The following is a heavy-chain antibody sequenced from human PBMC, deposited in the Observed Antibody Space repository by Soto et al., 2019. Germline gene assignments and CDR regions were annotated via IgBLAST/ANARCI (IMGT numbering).Heavy chain of an antibody. CDR2: INPNSGGT. CDR1: GYNFTGYY. V-gene: IGHV1-2*04. D-gene: IGHD1-26*01. CDR3: ARARRSYYAFDI. Sequence: ASVNVSHRASGYNFTGYYMHWVRQAPGQGLEWMGWINPNSGGTNYAQKFQGWVTMTRDTSISTAYMELSRLRSDDTAVYYCARARRSYYAFDIWGQGTMVTVSS. J-gene: IGHJ3*02.